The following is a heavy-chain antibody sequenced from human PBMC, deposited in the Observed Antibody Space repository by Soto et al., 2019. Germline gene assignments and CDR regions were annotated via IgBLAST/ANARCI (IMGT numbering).Heavy chain of an antibody. J-gene: IGHJ4*01. V-gene: IGHV4-59*01. Sequence: PSETLSLTCTVSGGSISTSYWSWIRQPPGKGLEWIGYTHESGKTNYNPSLKSRVATLVDTSKNQFSLRLSSVTAADTAIYYCARGSGYTAIDFWGQGTLVTASS. CDR2: THESGKT. CDR3: ARGSGYTAIDF. CDR1: GGSISTSY. D-gene: IGHD3-22*01.